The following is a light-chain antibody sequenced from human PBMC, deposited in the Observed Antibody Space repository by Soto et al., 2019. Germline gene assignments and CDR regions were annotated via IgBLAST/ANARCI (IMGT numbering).Light chain of an antibody. J-gene: IGKJ1*01. CDR3: EQYNSYST. CDR2: KAS. CDR1: QSISSW. V-gene: IGKV1-5*03. Sequence: DIQMTQSPSTLSASVGDRVTITCRASQSISSWLAWYHKKPGKAPKLLIYKASSLESGVPSRFSGSGSGTEFTLTISSLQPDDFATYYCEQYNSYSTFGQGTKVEIE.